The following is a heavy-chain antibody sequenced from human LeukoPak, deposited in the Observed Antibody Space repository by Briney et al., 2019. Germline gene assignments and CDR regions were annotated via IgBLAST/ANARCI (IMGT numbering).Heavy chain of an antibody. CDR3: AKVQQLATIYYFDY. CDR2: MSGSGGTT. D-gene: IGHD6-13*01. CDR1: GFTFSSYA. Sequence: GGSLRLSCAASGFTFSSYAMSWVRQAPGEGLEWVSGMSGSGGTTYYADSVKGRFAISRDNSKNTLYLQMSSLRTEDTALYYCAKVQQLATIYYFDYWGQGSLVTVSS. V-gene: IGHV3-23*01. J-gene: IGHJ4*02.